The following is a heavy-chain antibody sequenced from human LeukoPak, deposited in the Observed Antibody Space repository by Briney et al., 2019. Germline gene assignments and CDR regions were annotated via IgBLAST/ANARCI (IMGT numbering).Heavy chain of an antibody. CDR1: GYLFNTYG. D-gene: IGHD3-9*01. CDR2: IGTYNGSA. V-gene: IGHV1-18*01. Sequence: ASVKVSCKASGYLFNTYGMNWVRQAPGQGLEWMGWIGTYNGSASYAQKFQGRVTMTTDTSTSTAYMQLRSLRSDDTAVYFCARGDIMTGSFFDYWGQGTLVTVSS. J-gene: IGHJ4*02. CDR3: ARGDIMTGSFFDY.